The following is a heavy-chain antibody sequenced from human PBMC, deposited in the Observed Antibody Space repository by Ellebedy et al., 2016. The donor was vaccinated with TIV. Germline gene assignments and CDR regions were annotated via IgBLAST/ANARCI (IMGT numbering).Heavy chain of an antibody. CDR3: TSWGDYGGNRHLDY. Sequence: SETLSLTXTVSGGSISSGGYYWSWIRQHPGKGLEWMGHIYHSGSTYYNPSLKSRVTIPGDTSKNQFSLELSSVTAADTAVYYCTSWGDYGGNRHLDYWGQGTPVTVAS. J-gene: IGHJ4*02. CDR2: IYHSGST. CDR1: GGSISSGGYY. V-gene: IGHV4-31*09. D-gene: IGHD4-23*01.